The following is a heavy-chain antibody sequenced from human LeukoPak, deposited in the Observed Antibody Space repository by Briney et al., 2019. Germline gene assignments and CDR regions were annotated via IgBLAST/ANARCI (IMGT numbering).Heavy chain of an antibody. D-gene: IGHD6-13*01. CDR1: GGTFSSYA. V-gene: IGHV1-69*01. J-gene: IGHJ4*02. CDR3: ARDESIAAAGFDY. CDR2: IIPIFGTA. Sequence: GSSVKVSCKASGGTFSSYAISWVRQAPGQGLEWMGGIIPIFGTANYAQKFQGRVTITADESTSTAYMELRSLRSEDTAVYYCARDESIAAAGFDYWGQGTLVTVSS.